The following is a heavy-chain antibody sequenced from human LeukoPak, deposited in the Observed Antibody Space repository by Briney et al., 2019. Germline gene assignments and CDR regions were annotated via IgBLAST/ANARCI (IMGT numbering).Heavy chain of an antibody. Sequence: GESLKISCKGSGYSFPNYWIGWVRQMPGKGLEWMGIIYPGDSDTTYKPSFQGQVTISADKSISTAYLQWSSLKASDTAMSYCARSRAEKVPVWGSYRHHDAFDIWGQGTRVTVSP. CDR1: GYSFPNYW. V-gene: IGHV5-51*01. J-gene: IGHJ3*02. CDR2: IYPGDSDT. CDR3: ARSRAEKVPVWGSYRHHDAFDI. D-gene: IGHD3-16*02.